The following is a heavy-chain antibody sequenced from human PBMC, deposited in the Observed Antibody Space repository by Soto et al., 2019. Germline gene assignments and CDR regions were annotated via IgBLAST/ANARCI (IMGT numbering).Heavy chain of an antibody. V-gene: IGHV1-69*13. CDR2: VIPIFGTT. CDR1: GVIFSDYA. J-gene: IGHJ4*02. CDR3: ARQMNRGVIFDY. D-gene: IGHD3-10*01. Sequence: TVKVSCKTSGVIFSDYALSWVRQAPGQGLEWMGRVIPIFGTTIYAQKFHGRVTITADESTSTAFMELSSLRSEDTAVYYCARQMNRGVIFDYWGQGTLVTVSS.